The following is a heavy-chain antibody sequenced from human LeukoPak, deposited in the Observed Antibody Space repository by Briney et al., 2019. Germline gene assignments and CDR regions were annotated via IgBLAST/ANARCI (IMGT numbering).Heavy chain of an antibody. D-gene: IGHD6-13*01. CDR3: ARVGSSSWYHYYYYYYLDV. Sequence: GRSLRLSCATSGFTFSNYAMHWVRQAPGKGLEWVASISYDGNIKNYADPVKGRFTISRDNSENTLYLQINTLRVEDTAVDYCARVGSSSWYHYYYYYYLDVWGKGTTVTVSS. CDR2: ISYDGNIK. CDR1: GFTFSNYA. V-gene: IGHV3-30*03. J-gene: IGHJ6*03.